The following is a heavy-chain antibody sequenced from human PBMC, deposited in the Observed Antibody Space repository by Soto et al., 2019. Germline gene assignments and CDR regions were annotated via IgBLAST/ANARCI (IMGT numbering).Heavy chain of an antibody. CDR3: ATLGLQQAF. J-gene: IGHJ4*02. CDR2: IDSDGSIT. D-gene: IGHD2-21*02. V-gene: IGHV3-74*01. Sequence: GGSLRLSCQASGFNFNTWMHWVRQAPGEGLVWVSSIDSDGSITSYADSVKGRFTISRDNAKNTLYLQMNSLRAEDTAVYYCATLGLQQAFWGQGTLVTVSS. CDR1: GFNFNTW.